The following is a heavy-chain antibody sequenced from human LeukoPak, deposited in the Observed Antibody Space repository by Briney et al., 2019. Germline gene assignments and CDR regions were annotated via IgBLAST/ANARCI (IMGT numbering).Heavy chain of an antibody. J-gene: IGHJ6*02. D-gene: IGHD4/OR15-4a*01. Sequence: PGGSLRLSCAASGFTFSSYGMHWVRQAPGKGLEWVAVISYDGSHKYSADSVKGRFTISRDNSKNTLYLQMNSLRTEDTAVYFCSASRPHYGDYYGLDVWGHGTTVTVSS. CDR3: SASRPHYGDYYGLDV. V-gene: IGHV3-30*03. CDR1: GFTFSSYG. CDR2: ISYDGSHK.